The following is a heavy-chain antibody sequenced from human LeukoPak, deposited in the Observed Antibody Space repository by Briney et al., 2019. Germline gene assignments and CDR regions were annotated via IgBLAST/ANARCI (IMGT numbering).Heavy chain of an antibody. V-gene: IGHV1-69*04. CDR1: GGTFSSYT. J-gene: IGHJ1*01. Sequence: GAPVKVSCKASGGTFSSYTISWVRQAPGQGLEWMGRIIPILGIANYAQKFQGRVTITADKSTSTAYMELSSLRSEDTAVYYCARDPPYSSSWFGPTEYFQHWGQGTLVTVSS. D-gene: IGHD6-13*01. CDR2: IIPILGIA. CDR3: ARDPPYSSSWFGPTEYFQH.